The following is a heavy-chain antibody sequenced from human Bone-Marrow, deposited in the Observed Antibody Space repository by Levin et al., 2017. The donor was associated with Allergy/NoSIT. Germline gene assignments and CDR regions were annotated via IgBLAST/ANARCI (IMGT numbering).Heavy chain of an antibody. D-gene: IGHD3-3*01. CDR3: ARDRAYYDFWSGFIDY. CDR2: IIPIFGTA. V-gene: IGHV1-69*13. Sequence: SVKVSCKASGGTFSSYAISWVRQAPGQGLEWMGGIIPIFGTANYAQKFQGRVTITADESTSTAYMELSSLRSEDTAVYYCARDRAYYDFWSGFIDYWGQGTLVTVSS. J-gene: IGHJ4*02. CDR1: GGTFSSYA.